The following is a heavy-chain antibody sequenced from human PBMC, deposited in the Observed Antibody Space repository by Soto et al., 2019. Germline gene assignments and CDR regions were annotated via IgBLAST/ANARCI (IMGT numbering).Heavy chain of an antibody. CDR3: AREELPPPDAFDI. J-gene: IGHJ3*02. CDR2: IIPIFGTA. CDR1: GGTFSSYA. Sequence: GASVKVSCKASGGTFSSYAISWVRQAPGQGLEWMGGIIPIFGTANYAQKFQGRVTITADESTSTAYMELSSLRSEDTAVYYCAREELPPPDAFDIWGQGTMVTVS. V-gene: IGHV1-69*13. D-gene: IGHD1-26*01.